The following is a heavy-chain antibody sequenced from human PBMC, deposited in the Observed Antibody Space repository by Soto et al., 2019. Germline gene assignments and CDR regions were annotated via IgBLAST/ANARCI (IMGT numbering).Heavy chain of an antibody. D-gene: IGHD2-2*01. V-gene: IGHV3-74*01. Sequence: PGGSLRLSCAASGFTFSSYWMHWVRQAPGKGLVWVSRINSDGSSTSYADSVKGRFTISRDNAKNTLYLQMNSLRAEDTAVYYCAREIVVVPDLDLWGQGTMVTVSS. CDR2: INSDGSST. J-gene: IGHJ3*01. CDR3: AREIVVVPDLDL. CDR1: GFTFSSYW.